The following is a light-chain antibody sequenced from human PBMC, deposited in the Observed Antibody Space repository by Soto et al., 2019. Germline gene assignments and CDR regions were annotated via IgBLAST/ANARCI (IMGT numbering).Light chain of an antibody. Sequence: DIVMTQSPDSLAVSLGERATINCKSSQSVLYSSNNKNYLAWYQQKPGQPPKLLIYWASTRESGVPDRFSGSGFGTDFTLTISSLQAEDVAVYYCQQYYSTPEFGQGTRLEIK. V-gene: IGKV4-1*01. J-gene: IGKJ5*01. CDR3: QQYYSTPE. CDR2: WAS. CDR1: QSVLYSSNNKNY.